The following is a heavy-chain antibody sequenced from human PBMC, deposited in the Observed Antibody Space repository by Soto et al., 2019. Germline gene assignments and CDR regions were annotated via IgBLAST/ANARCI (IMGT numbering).Heavy chain of an antibody. V-gene: IGHV4-31*03. J-gene: IGHJ4*02. D-gene: IGHD5-18*01. Sequence: QVQLQESGPGLVRPSQTLSLTCTVSGASISSGGYYWSWIRQHPGKGLEWIGYIYYSGSTYYNPSLKSRVTISVDTSQNQFSLKLSSVTAADTAVYYCARAVVDTLRLDYWGQGTLVPVSS. CDR1: GASISSGGYY. CDR3: ARAVVDTLRLDY. CDR2: IYYSGST.